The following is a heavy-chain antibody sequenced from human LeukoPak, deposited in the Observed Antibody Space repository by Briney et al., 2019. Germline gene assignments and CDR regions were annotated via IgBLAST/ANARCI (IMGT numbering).Heavy chain of an antibody. CDR1: GGTFSSYA. Sequence: SVKVSCKASGGTFSSYAISWVRQAPGQGLEWMGGIIPIFGTANYAQKFQGRVTMTRNTSISTAYMELSSLRSEDTAVYYCARGAYSGSFEYFDYWGQGTLVTVSS. V-gene: IGHV1-69*05. D-gene: IGHD1-26*01. CDR2: IIPIFGTA. J-gene: IGHJ4*02. CDR3: ARGAYSGSFEYFDY.